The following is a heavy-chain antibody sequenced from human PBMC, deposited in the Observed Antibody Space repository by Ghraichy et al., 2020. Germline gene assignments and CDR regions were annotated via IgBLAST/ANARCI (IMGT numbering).Heavy chain of an antibody. CDR3: TRDLGDGYNIFDY. CDR2: IRSKAYGGTT. CDR1: GFTFGDYA. J-gene: IGHJ4*02. V-gene: IGHV3-49*03. D-gene: IGHD5-24*01. Sequence: SCTASGFTFGDYAMSWFRQAPGKGLEWVGFIRSKAYGGTTEYPASVKGRFTISRDDSKSIAYLQMNSLKTEDTAVYYCTRDLGDGYNIFDYWGQGTLVTVSS.